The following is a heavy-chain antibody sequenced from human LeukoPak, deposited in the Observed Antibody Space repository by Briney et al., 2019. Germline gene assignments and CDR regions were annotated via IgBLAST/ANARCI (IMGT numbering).Heavy chain of an antibody. J-gene: IGHJ3*02. D-gene: IGHD3-22*01. CDR1: GGSISSGDSY. CDR2: IYYSGST. Sequence: SQTLSLTCTVSGGSISSGDSYWSWIRQPPGKGLEWIGYIYYSGSTYYNPSLKSRVTISVDTSKNQFSLKLSSVTAADTAVYYCARVGSSGYYYSAFDIWGQGTMVTVSS. V-gene: IGHV4-30-4*01. CDR3: ARVGSSGYYYSAFDI.